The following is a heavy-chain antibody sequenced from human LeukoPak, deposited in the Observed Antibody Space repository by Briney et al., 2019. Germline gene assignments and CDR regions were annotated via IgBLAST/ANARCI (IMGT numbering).Heavy chain of an antibody. D-gene: IGHD3-3*01. J-gene: IGHJ4*02. CDR2: INHSGST. Sequence: SETLSLTCAVYGGSFSGYYWSWIRQPPGKGLEWIGEINHSGSTNYNPSLKSRVTISVDTSKNQFSLKLSSVTAADTAVYYCARDPQGEWLPNPYWGQGTLVTVSS. V-gene: IGHV4-34*01. CDR3: ARDPQGEWLPNPY. CDR1: GGSFSGYY.